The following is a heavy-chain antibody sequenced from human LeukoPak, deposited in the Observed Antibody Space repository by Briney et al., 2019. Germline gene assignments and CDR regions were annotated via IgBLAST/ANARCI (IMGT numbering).Heavy chain of an antibody. CDR2: ISNSGSSK. V-gene: IGHV3-48*03. Sequence: GSLRLSCVASGFTFSNYDMNWVRQVPGTGLEWVSYISNSGSSKYYVDSVKGRFTISRDNAKNSLYLQMNSLRAEDTAVYYCASLTVTGGSLGDYWGQGTLVTVSS. J-gene: IGHJ4*02. CDR1: GFTFSNYD. D-gene: IGHD2-15*01. CDR3: ASLTVTGGSLGDY.